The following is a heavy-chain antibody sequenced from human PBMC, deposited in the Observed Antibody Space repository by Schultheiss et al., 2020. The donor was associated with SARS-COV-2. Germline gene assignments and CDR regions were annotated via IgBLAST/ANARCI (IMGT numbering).Heavy chain of an antibody. Sequence: SETLSLTCTVSGGSISSGSYYWSWIRQPAGKGLEWIGRIYTSGSTNYNPSLKSRVTISVDTSKNQFSLKLSSVTAADTAVYYCAIRDCSGGSCHFDYWGQGTLVTVSS. CDR3: AIRDCSGGSCHFDY. D-gene: IGHD2-15*01. V-gene: IGHV4-61*02. J-gene: IGHJ4*02. CDR1: GGSISSGSYY. CDR2: IYTSGST.